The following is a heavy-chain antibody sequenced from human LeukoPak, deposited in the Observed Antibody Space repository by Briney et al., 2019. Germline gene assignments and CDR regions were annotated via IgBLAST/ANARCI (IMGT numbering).Heavy chain of an antibody. D-gene: IGHD1-14*01. Sequence: ASVKVSCKASGYIFTGHYMHWVRQAPGQGLEWMGWINPNSGGTNFAQKFQGRVTMTRDTSISTAYMELSRLRSDDTAVYYCARENRGGTSISSHIYYFDYWGQGTLVTVSS. CDR2: INPNSGGT. V-gene: IGHV1-2*02. CDR1: GYIFTGHY. CDR3: ARENRGGTSISSHIYYFDY. J-gene: IGHJ4*02.